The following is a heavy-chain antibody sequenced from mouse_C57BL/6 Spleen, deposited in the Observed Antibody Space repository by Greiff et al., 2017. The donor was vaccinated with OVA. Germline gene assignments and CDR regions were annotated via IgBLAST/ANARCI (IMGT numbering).Heavy chain of an antibody. J-gene: IGHJ2*01. D-gene: IGHD4-1*01. V-gene: IGHV1-69*01. CDR3: ARYGTGPDY. CDR2: IDPSDSYT. Sequence: QVQLQQPGAELVMPGASVKLSCKASGYTFTSYWMHWVKQRPGQGLEWIGEIDPSDSYTNYNQKFKGKSTLTVDKSSSPAYMQLSSLTSEYAGVYYCARYGTGPDYGGQGTTLTVAS. CDR1: GYTFTSYW.